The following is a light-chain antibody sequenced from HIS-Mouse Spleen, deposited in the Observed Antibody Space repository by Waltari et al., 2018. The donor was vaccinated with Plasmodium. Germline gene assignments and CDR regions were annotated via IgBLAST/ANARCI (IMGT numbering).Light chain of an antibody. CDR2: DVS. J-gene: IGLJ1*01. Sequence: QSALTQPRTVSGSPGLSGTISCTGTSLAVGGYNSVPWYQQHPGKPPKLMIYDVSRRPSGVPDRFSGSKSGNTASLTISGLQAEDEADYYCCSYAGSYTYVFGTGTKVTVL. CDR1: SLAVGGYNS. CDR3: CSYAGSYTYV. V-gene: IGLV2-11*01.